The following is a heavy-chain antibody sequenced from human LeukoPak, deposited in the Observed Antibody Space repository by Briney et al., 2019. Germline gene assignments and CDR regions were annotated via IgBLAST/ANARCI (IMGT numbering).Heavy chain of an antibody. CDR3: ARVDCSGGSCYSGGFGY. V-gene: IGHV4-39*07. CDR1: GGSISSGSYY. D-gene: IGHD2-15*01. Sequence: PSETLSLTCTVSGGSISSGSYYWGWIRQPPGKGLEWLGSIYYSGSTYYNPSLKSRVTISVYTSKNQFSLKLSSVTAADTAVYYCARVDCSGGSCYSGGFGYWGQGTLVTVSS. J-gene: IGHJ4*02. CDR2: IYYSGST.